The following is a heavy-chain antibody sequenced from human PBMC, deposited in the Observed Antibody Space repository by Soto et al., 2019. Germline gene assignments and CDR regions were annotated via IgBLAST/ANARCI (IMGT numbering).Heavy chain of an antibody. CDR2: IYTSGST. J-gene: IGHJ3*02. V-gene: IGHV4-4*07. CDR3: SRDCRGHGTACAFDT. D-gene: IGHD3-10*01. Sequence: PSETLSLTCTVSGGSISSYYWSWIRQPAGKGLEWIGRIYTSGSTNYNPSLKIRVTMSVATSKNQFSLKLSSVTAADTAVYYCSRDCRGHGTACAFDTWGQWTMVTVSS. CDR1: GGSISSYY.